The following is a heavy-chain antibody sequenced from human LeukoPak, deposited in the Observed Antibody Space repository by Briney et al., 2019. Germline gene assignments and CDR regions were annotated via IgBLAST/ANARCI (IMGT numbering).Heavy chain of an antibody. CDR2: INEHGSIT. Sequence: GGSLRLSCAASGFTFSTYWMHWVRQTPGEGLVWVSRINEHGSITDYADSVKDRFTISRDNAKNRLYLHMNSMRAEDTAMYYCARDVGGAGSHWGQGTLVTVSS. V-gene: IGHV3-74*01. CDR1: GFTFSTYW. J-gene: IGHJ4*02. CDR3: ARDVGGAGSH. D-gene: IGHD3-10*01.